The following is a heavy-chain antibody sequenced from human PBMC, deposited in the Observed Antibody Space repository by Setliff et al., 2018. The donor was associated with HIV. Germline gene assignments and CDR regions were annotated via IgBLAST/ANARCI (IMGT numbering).Heavy chain of an antibody. Sequence: GASVKVSCKGLHFTFTNYGITWVRQAPGQGLEWMGWINTNTGNPTYAQGFTGRFVFSLDTSVSTAYLQISSLKAEDTAVYYCARTEEAMVRGVRSYYYYGMDVWGQGTTVTVSS. V-gene: IGHV7-4-1*02. CDR2: INTNTGNP. D-gene: IGHD3-10*01. CDR1: HFTFTNYG. J-gene: IGHJ6*02. CDR3: ARTEEAMVRGVRSYYYYGMDV.